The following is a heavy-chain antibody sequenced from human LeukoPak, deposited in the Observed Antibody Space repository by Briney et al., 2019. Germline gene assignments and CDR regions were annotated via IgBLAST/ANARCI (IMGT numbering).Heavy chain of an antibody. V-gene: IGHV3-23*01. CDR2: ISASGP. CDR1: GFTFSRLA. D-gene: IGHD3-22*01. CDR3: AKDHESDGYPCLDH. Sequence: GALRLSCAASGFTFSRLAMTWVRQAPGKGLEWVSTISASGPYYADAVRGRFTISRDNSRNTLSLQMDSLRAEDTAVYYCAKDHESDGYPCLDHWGLGTLVTVSS. J-gene: IGHJ4*02.